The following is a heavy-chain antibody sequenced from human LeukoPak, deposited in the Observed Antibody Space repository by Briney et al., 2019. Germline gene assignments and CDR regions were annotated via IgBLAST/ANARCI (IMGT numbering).Heavy chain of an antibody. CDR2: IYYSGST. V-gene: IGHV4-59*01. Sequence: SETLSLTCTVSGGSISSYYWSWIRQPPGKGLEWIGYIYYSGSTNYNPSLKSRVTIAVDTSKNQFSLKLSSVTAADTAVYYCARDAGAGYSYGYFDYWGQGTLVTVSS. CDR3: ARDAGAGYSYGYFDY. CDR1: GGSISSYY. J-gene: IGHJ4*02. D-gene: IGHD5-18*01.